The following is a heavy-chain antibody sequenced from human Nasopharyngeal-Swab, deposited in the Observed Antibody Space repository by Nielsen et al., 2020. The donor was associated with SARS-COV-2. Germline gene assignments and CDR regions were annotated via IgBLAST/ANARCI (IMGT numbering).Heavy chain of an antibody. J-gene: IGHJ6*03. V-gene: IGHV3-21*01. CDR3: ARDYYDSSGYPNRGYMDV. Sequence: ARHAPGKGLEWVSSISSSSRYIYYADSVKGRFTISRDNAKNSLYLQMNSLRAEDTAVYYCARDYYDSSGYPNRGYMDVWGKGTTVTVSS. CDR2: ISSSSRYI. D-gene: IGHD3-22*01.